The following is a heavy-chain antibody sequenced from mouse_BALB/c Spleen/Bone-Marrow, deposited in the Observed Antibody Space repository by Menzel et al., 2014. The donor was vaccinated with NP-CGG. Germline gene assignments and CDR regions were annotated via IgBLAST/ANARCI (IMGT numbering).Heavy chain of an antibody. CDR3: ARDPGGGIYDWYFDV. CDR2: IWGDGST. Sequence: QVQLKQSGPGLVAPSQSLSITCTVSGFSLTGYGVHWVRQPPGKGLEWLGMIWGDGSTDYNSALKSRLSISKDNSKSQVFLKMNSLRTHDTARYSCARDPGGGIYDWYFDVWGAGTTVTVSS. CDR1: GFSLTGYG. D-gene: IGHD1-1*01. J-gene: IGHJ1*01. V-gene: IGHV2-6-7*01.